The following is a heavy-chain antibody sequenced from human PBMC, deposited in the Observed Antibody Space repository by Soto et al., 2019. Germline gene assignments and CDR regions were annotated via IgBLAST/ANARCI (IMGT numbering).Heavy chain of an antibody. V-gene: IGHV3-30-3*02. Sequence: PGGSLRLSCAASGFTFSSYAMHWVRQAPGKGLEWVAVISYDGSNKYYADSVKGRFTISRDNSKNTLYLQMSSLRAEDTAVYYCVKPDAISGIVVVVAHMASYFDYWGQGTLVTVSS. D-gene: IGHD2-15*01. CDR2: ISYDGSNK. J-gene: IGHJ4*02. CDR1: GFTFSSYA. CDR3: VKPDAISGIVVVVAHMASYFDY.